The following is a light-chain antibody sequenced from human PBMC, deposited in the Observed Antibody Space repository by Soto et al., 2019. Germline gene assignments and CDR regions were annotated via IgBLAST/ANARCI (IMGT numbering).Light chain of an antibody. CDR3: QQRSNWQYT. CDR1: QSVSSY. J-gene: IGKJ2*01. CDR2: DAS. V-gene: IGKV3-11*01. Sequence: EIVLTQSPATLSLSPGERATLSCGASQSVSSYLAWYQQKPGQAPRLLIYDASNRATGIPARFSGSGSGTDFTLTISSLEPEDFAVYYCQQRSNWQYTFGQGTKLEIK.